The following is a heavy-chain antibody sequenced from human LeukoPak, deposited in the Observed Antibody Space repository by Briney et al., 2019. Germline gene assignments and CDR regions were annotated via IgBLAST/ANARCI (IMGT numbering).Heavy chain of an antibody. CDR3: ARQAVDTAMVTPNYYYYYGMDV. D-gene: IGHD5-18*01. CDR2: IYYSGST. V-gene: IGHV4-59*08. J-gene: IGHJ6*02. Sequence: PSETLSLTCTVSGGSISSYYWSWIRQPPGKGLEWIGYIYYSGSTNYNPSLKSRVTISVDTSKNRFSLKLSSVTAADTAVYYCARQAVDTAMVTPNYYYYYGMDVWGQGTTVTVSS. CDR1: GGSISSYY.